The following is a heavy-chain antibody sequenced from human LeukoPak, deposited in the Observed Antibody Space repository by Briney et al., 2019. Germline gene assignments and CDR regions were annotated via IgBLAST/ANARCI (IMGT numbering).Heavy chain of an antibody. V-gene: IGHV3-9*01. CDR2: ISWNSGSI. CDR1: GFTFDDYA. CDR3: AISVAGTYGY. Sequence: PGGSLRLSCAASGFTFDDYAMHWVRQAPGKGLEWVSGISWNSGSIGYADSVKGRFTISSDNAKNSLYLQMNSLRAEDTALYYCAISVAGTYGYWGQGTLVTVSS. J-gene: IGHJ4*02. D-gene: IGHD6-19*01.